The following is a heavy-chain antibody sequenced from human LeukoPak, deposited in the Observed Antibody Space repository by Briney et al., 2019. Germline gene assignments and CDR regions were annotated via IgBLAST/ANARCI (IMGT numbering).Heavy chain of an antibody. Sequence: GGCLRLSRAASGYSPSIYGMHWVPDALGKGLEWGTFIRYVGSNKYYADSVKDSFTFPRENSKNNLYLQMNSRRAEDTAVYYCAKEGGGYDSSGSDAFDIWGQGTMVTVSS. D-gene: IGHD3-22*01. CDR1: GYSPSIYG. V-gene: IGHV3-30*02. CDR2: IRYVGSNK. J-gene: IGHJ3*02. CDR3: AKEGGGYDSSGSDAFDI.